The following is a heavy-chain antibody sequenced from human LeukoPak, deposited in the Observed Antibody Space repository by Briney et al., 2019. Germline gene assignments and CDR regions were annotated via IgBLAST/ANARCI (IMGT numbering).Heavy chain of an antibody. CDR2: IIPIFGTA. CDR1: GGTFSSYA. CDR3: ARDRGGYSSSWYSNWFDP. V-gene: IGHV1-69*13. Sequence: ASVKVSCKASGGTFSSYAISWVRQAPGQGLEWMGGIIPIFGTANYAQKFQGRVTITADESTSTAYMELSSLRSEDTAVYYCARDRGGYSSSWYSNWFDPWGQGTLVTVSS. D-gene: IGHD6-13*01. J-gene: IGHJ5*02.